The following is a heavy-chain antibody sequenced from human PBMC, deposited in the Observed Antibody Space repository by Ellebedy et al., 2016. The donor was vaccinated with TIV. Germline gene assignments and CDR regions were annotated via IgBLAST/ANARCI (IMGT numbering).Heavy chain of an antibody. V-gene: IGHV3-21*01. CDR2: ISSSSSYI. J-gene: IGHJ6*02. D-gene: IGHD2-15*01. CDR3: ARANRIYCSGGSCYGMDV. CDR1: GFTFSSYS. Sequence: GESLKISXAASGFTFSSYSMNWVRQAPGKGLEWVSSISSSSSYIYYADSVKGRFTISRDNAKNSLYLQMNSLRAEDTAVYYCARANRIYCSGGSCYGMDVWGQGTTVTVSS.